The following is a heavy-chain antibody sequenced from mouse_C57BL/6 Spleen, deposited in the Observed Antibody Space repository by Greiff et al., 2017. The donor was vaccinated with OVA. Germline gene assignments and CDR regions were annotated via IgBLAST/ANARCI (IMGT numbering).Heavy chain of an antibody. CDR2: IRSKSNNYAT. D-gene: IGHD1-1*01. CDR1: GFSFNTYA. J-gene: IGHJ3*01. CDR3: VSGLLLSWFAY. V-gene: IGHV10-1*01. Sequence: EVMLVESGGGLVQPKGSLKLSCAASGFSFNTYAMNWVRQAPGKGLEWVARIRSKSNNYATYYADSVKDRFTISRDDSESMLYLQMNNLKTEDTAMYYCVSGLLLSWFAYWGQGTLVTVSA.